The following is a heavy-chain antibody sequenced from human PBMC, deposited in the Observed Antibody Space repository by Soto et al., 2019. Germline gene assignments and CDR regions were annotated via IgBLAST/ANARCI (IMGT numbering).Heavy chain of an antibody. CDR3: ARDPPYYYGSGDETIYYYYGMDV. CDR2: ISYDGSNK. Sequence: GGSLRLSCAASGFTFSSYAMHWVRQAPGKGLEWVAVISYDGSNKYYADSVKGRFTISRDNSKNTLYLQMNSLRAEDTAVYYCARDPPYYYGSGDETIYYYYGMDVWGKGTTVTVSS. J-gene: IGHJ6*04. CDR1: GFTFSSYA. V-gene: IGHV3-30-3*01. D-gene: IGHD3-10*01.